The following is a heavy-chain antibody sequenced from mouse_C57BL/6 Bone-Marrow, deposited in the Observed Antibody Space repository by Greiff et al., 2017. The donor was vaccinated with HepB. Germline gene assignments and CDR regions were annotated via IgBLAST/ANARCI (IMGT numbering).Heavy chain of an antibody. CDR3: ARVFYYSNLAWFAY. Sequence: EVKLVESGGGLVKPGGSLKLSCAASGFTFSSYAMSWVRQTPEKRLEWVATISDGGSYTNYPDNVKGRFTISRDNAKNNLYLQMSHLKSEDTAMYYCARVFYYSNLAWFAYWGQGTLVTVSA. CDR2: ISDGGSYT. V-gene: IGHV5-4*03. J-gene: IGHJ3*01. CDR1: GFTFSSYA. D-gene: IGHD2-5*01.